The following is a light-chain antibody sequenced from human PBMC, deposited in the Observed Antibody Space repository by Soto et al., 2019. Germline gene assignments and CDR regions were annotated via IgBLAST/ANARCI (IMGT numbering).Light chain of an antibody. CDR3: QQYNNWPLLT. J-gene: IGKJ4*01. V-gene: IGKV3-15*01. CDR1: QDISIY. Sequence: EIVLTQSPATLSLSPGERATLSCRASQDISIYLAWYQQKPGQAPRLLIYGASTRATGIPARFSGSGSGTEFTLTISSLQSEDFAVYYCQQYNNWPLLTFGGGTKVDIK. CDR2: GAS.